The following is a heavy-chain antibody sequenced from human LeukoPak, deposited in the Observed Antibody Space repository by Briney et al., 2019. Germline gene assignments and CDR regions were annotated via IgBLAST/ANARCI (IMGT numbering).Heavy chain of an antibody. CDR2: IYHSGST. J-gene: IGHJ5*02. V-gene: IGHV4-38-2*02. CDR3: AIGEGIFAQPDNWFDP. Sequence: SETLSLTCTVSGYFISSGYYWGWIRQPPGKGLEWIESIYHSGSTYYNPSLKSRVTISVDTSKNQFSLKLSSVTAADTPVYYCAIGEGIFAQPDNWFDPWGQGTLVTVSS. D-gene: IGHD3-3*01. CDR1: GYFISSGYY.